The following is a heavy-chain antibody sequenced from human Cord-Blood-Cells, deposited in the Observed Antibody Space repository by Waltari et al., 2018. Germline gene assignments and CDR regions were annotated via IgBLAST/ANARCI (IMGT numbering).Heavy chain of an antibody. CDR2: IYYSGST. J-gene: IGHJ4*02. V-gene: IGHV4-59*08. CDR3: ARHEGSYDFWSGYDY. D-gene: IGHD3-3*01. CDR1: GGSISSYY. Sequence: QVQLQESGPGLVKPSETLSLTCTVSGGSISSYYWSWIRQPPGKGLEWIGYIYYSGSTNDNPAPKSRVTISVDTSKNQFSLKLSSVTAADTAVYYCARHEGSYDFWSGYDYWGQGTLVTVSS.